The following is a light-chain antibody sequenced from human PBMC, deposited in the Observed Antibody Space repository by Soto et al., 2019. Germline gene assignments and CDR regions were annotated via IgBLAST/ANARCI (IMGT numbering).Light chain of an antibody. Sequence: EIVLTQSPGTLSLSPGERATLSCRASQSVSSSYLAWYQQKPGQAPRFLIYGVSSRATGIPDRFSGSGSGTDFTLTISRLEPEDFAVYYCQQYGNSPQTFGQGTKVDIK. V-gene: IGKV3-20*01. CDR1: QSVSSSY. CDR3: QQYGNSPQT. J-gene: IGKJ1*01. CDR2: GVS.